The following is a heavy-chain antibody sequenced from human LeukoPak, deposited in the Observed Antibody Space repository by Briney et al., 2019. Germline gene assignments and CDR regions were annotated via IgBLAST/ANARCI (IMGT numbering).Heavy chain of an antibody. CDR3: ARPMTGTGLTYYYYGMDI. CDR2: INPNSGGT. J-gene: IGHJ6*02. CDR1: GYTFTGYY. Sequence: ASVKVSCKASGYTFTGYYLHWVRQAPGQGLEWLGWINPNSGGTRYAQKFQGRVTVTRDTSISTAYMELNSLRSEDTALYYCARPMTGTGLTYYYYGMDIRGQGTTVTVAS. V-gene: IGHV1-2*02. D-gene: IGHD1-1*01.